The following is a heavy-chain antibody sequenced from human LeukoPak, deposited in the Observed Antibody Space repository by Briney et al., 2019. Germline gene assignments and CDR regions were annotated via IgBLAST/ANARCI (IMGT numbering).Heavy chain of an antibody. Sequence: SETLSLTCAVYGGSFSGYYWNWIRQPPGKGLEWIGEINHSGSTNYNPSLKSRVAISVDTSKNQFSPKLSSVTAADTAVYYCAMEYYYDSSGYYYRYYYYGMDVWGQGTTVTVSS. D-gene: IGHD3-22*01. V-gene: IGHV4-34*01. CDR2: INHSGST. CDR1: GGSFSGYY. CDR3: AMEYYYDSSGYYYRYYYYGMDV. J-gene: IGHJ6*02.